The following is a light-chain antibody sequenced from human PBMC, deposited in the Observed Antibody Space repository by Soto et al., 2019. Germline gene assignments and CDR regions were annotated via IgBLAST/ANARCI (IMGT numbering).Light chain of an antibody. CDR1: QSISTW. J-gene: IGKJ2*01. CDR3: QQYNSHSSYT. Sequence: DIQMTQSPSTLSASVGDRVTITCRASQSISTWLAWYQQKPGKAPKLLIYTASRLESGVPSRFSRSGSGTEFTLTISSLQPDDFATYYCQQYNSHSSYTFGQGTKLEIK. V-gene: IGKV1-5*03. CDR2: TAS.